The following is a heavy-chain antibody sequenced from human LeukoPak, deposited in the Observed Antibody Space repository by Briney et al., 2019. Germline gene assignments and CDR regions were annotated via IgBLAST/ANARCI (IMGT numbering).Heavy chain of an antibody. D-gene: IGHD1-26*01. CDR1: GGTFTSYA. V-gene: IGHV1-69*06. CDR3: AREDDTGRYMGDDAFDI. J-gene: IGHJ3*02. CDR2: IIPMSDTA. Sequence: SVKVSCKASGGTFTSYAISWVRQAPGQGLEWMGGIIPMSDTANYPQKFRGRLTITADIPTSTVYMELSSLRSEDTAVYYCAREDDTGRYMGDDAFDIWGQGTMVTVSS.